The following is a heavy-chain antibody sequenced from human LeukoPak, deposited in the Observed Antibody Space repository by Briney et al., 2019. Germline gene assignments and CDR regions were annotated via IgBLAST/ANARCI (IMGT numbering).Heavy chain of an antibody. CDR1: GFSFSSYT. Sequence: PGGSLRLSCAASGFSFSSYTMNWVRQAPGKGLEWVSSITISSSSIYYADSLKGRFTISRDNAKNSLYLQMNSLRAEDTAVYYCARHFMTGYYTSLDAFDIWGQGTMVTVSS. CDR3: ARHFMTGYYTSLDAFDI. V-gene: IGHV3-21*01. D-gene: IGHD3/OR15-3a*01. CDR2: ITISSSSI. J-gene: IGHJ3*02.